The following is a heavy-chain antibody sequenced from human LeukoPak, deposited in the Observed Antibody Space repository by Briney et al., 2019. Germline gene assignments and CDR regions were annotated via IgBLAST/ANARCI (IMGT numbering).Heavy chain of an antibody. V-gene: IGHV1-46*01. CDR1: GYTFTSYY. CDR2: INPSGGST. Sequence: GASVKVSCKASGYTFTSYYMHWVRQAPGQGLEWMGIINPSGGSTSYAQKFQGRVTMTRDTSTSAVYMELSSLRSEDTAVYYCARHRRDGYAIDYWGQGTLVTVSS. CDR3: ARHRRDGYAIDY. J-gene: IGHJ4*02. D-gene: IGHD5-24*01.